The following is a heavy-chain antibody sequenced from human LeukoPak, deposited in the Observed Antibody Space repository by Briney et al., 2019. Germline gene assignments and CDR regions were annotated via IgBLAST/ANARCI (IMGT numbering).Heavy chain of an antibody. CDR2: IYYSGST. J-gene: IGHJ4*02. D-gene: IGHD1-26*01. CDR3: ATRRVGATHFDY. V-gene: IGHV4-59*08. CDR1: GGSISSYY. Sequence: SETLSLTCTVSGGSISSYYWSWIRQPPGKGLELIGYIYYSGSTNYNPSLKSRVTISVDTSKNQFSLKLSSVTAADTAVYYCATRRVGATHFDYWGQGTPVTVSS.